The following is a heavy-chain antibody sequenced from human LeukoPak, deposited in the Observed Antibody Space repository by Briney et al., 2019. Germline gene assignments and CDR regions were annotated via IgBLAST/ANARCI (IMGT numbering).Heavy chain of an antibody. CDR1: GYSFTSYW. D-gene: IGHD3-22*01. CDR3: ARGGLYYDSSGYRTALDY. V-gene: IGHV5-51*01. J-gene: IGHJ4*02. CDR2: IYPGDSDT. Sequence: GESLKVSCKGSGYSFTSYWIGWVRQMPGKGLEWMGIIYPGDSDTRYSPSFQGQVTISADKSISTAYLQWSSLKASDTAMYYCARGGLYYDSSGYRTALDYWGQGTLVTVSS.